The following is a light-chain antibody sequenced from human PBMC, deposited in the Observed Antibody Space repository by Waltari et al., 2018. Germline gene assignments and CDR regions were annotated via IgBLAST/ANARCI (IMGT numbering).Light chain of an antibody. Sequence: QLVLTQSPSASASLGASVKLTCTLSRGTSSNVLAWHQQQPAKGPRFLMKVNSDGSHSTGDEIPDRFSGSSSGAERYLTISSLQSEDEADYYCQTGGHGTWVFGGGTKLTVL. J-gene: IGLJ3*02. V-gene: IGLV4-69*02. CDR2: VNSDGSH. CDR1: RGTSSNV. CDR3: QTGGHGTWV.